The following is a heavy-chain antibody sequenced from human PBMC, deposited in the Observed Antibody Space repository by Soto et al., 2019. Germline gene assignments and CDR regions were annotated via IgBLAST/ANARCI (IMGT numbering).Heavy chain of an antibody. D-gene: IGHD6-25*01. CDR2: ISSSSSYI. Sequence: GGSLRLSCAASGFTFSSYSMNWVRQAPGKGLEWVSSISSSSSYIYYADSVKGRFTISRDNAKNSLYLQMNSLRAEDTAVYYCARFLAATETRYNWFDPWGQGTLVTVSS. J-gene: IGHJ5*02. V-gene: IGHV3-21*01. CDR1: GFTFSSYS. CDR3: ARFLAATETRYNWFDP.